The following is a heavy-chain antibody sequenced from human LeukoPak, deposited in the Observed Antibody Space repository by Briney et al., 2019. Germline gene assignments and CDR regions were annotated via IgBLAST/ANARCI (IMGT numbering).Heavy chain of an antibody. Sequence: ASVKVSCKASGCTFTGYYMHWVRQAPGQGLEWMGWINPNSGGTNYAQKFQGRVTMTRDTSISTAYMELSRLRSDDTAVYYCARDLVATIVDYYYYMDVWGKGTTVTVSS. CDR2: INPNSGGT. CDR3: ARDLVATIVDYYYYMDV. V-gene: IGHV1-2*02. D-gene: IGHD5-12*01. CDR1: GCTFTGYY. J-gene: IGHJ6*03.